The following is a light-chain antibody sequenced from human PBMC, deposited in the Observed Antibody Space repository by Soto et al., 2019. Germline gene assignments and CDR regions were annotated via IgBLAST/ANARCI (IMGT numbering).Light chain of an antibody. V-gene: IGLV3-21*04. CDR1: NIGSKS. CDR3: QVWDSSSDHWV. Sequence: SYELTQPPSVSVAPGKTARITCGGNNIGSKSVHWYQQKPGQAHVRVIYYNSDRPSGIPERFSGSNSGNTATLTISSVEAGDEADYYCQVWDSSSDHWVFGGGTKLTVL. CDR2: YNS. J-gene: IGLJ3*02.